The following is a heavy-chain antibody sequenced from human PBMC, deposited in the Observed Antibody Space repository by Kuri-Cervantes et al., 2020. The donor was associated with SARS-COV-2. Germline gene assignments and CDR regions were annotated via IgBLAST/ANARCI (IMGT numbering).Heavy chain of an antibody. V-gene: IGHV1-69*06. Sequence: SVKVSCKASGGTFSSYAITWVRQAPGQGLEWMGGIIPFFGTANYAQKFQGRVTITADKSTSTAYMELSSLRSEDTAVYYCAVSPRRDGYNYLYYFDYWGQGNRVPVSS. CDR2: IIPFFGTA. D-gene: IGHD5-24*01. CDR3: AVSPRRDGYNYLYYFDY. J-gene: IGHJ4*02. CDR1: GGTFSSYA.